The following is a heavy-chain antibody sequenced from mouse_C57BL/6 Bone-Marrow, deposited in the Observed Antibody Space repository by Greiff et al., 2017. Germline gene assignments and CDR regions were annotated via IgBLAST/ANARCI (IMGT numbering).Heavy chain of an antibody. CDR2: IYPRSGNT. CDR3: ARSFGYHWYFDV. CDR1: GYTFTSYG. Sequence: VQLQQSGAELARPGASVKLSCKASGYTFTSYGISWVKQRTGQGLEWIGEIYPRSGNTYYNEKFKGKATLTADKSSSTACMELRSLTSEDSAVYFCARSFGYHWYFDVWGTGTTVTVSS. V-gene: IGHV1-81*01. J-gene: IGHJ1*03. D-gene: IGHD2-2*01.